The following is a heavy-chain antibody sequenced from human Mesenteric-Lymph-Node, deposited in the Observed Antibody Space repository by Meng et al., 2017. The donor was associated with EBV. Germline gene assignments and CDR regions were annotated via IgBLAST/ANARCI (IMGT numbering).Heavy chain of an antibody. CDR1: GGSFSGYY. Sequence: QVRLQQWGAETLNPSETLSPTFTVDGGSFSGYYWSWIRQPPGKGLEWIGEINHSGSTNYNPSLKSRVTISVYTSKNQFSLKLSSVTAADTAVYYCARGRVYSYGPPFDYWGQGTLVTVSS. CDR3: ARGRVYSYGPPFDY. V-gene: IGHV4-34*01. D-gene: IGHD5-18*01. CDR2: INHSGST. J-gene: IGHJ4*02.